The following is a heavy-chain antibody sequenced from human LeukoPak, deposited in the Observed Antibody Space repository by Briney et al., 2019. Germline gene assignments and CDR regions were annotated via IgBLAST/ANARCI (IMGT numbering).Heavy chain of an antibody. J-gene: IGHJ5*02. CDR1: GFTFSSYA. Sequence: GGPLRLSCAASGFTFSSYAMHWVRQAPGKGLEWVAVISYDGSNKYYADSVKGRFTISRDNSKNTLYLQMNSLRAEDTAVYYCARDQGYSYGYDAWGQGTLVTVSS. CDR2: ISYDGSNK. D-gene: IGHD5-18*01. V-gene: IGHV3-30-3*01. CDR3: ARDQGYSYGYDA.